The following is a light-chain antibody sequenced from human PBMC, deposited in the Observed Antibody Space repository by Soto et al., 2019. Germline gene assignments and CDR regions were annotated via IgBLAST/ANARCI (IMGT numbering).Light chain of an antibody. J-gene: IGLJ2*01. CDR2: DVS. CDR1: SSDVRDYYY. CDR3: SSHIPSSTLVV. V-gene: IGLV2-14*01. Sequence: QSALTQPASVSGSPGQSITISCTGTSSDVRDYYYVSWYQQHPGKAPKLMIYDVSKRPSGVSHPFSGSKTGDTASLTLSGLQAEDEADSYCSSHIPSSTLVVFGGGTKLTVL.